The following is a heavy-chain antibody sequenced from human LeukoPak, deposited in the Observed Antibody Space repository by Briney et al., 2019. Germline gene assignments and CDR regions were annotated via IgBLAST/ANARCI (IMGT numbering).Heavy chain of an antibody. J-gene: IGHJ4*02. Sequence: ASVKVSCKASGYTFTDYYMHWVRQAPGQGLEWMGWINPNSGGTNYVQKFQGRVTMTRDTSISTVYMELTRLRSDDTAFCYCARDGNFDYWGQGTLVTVSS. V-gene: IGHV1-2*02. CDR3: ARDGNFDY. CDR1: GYTFTDYY. D-gene: IGHD1-14*01. CDR2: INPNSGGT.